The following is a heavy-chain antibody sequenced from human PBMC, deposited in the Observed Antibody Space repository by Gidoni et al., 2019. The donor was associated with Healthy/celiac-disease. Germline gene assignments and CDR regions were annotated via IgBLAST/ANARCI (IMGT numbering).Heavy chain of an antibody. CDR1: GGSMSSYY. Sequence: QVQLQESGPGLVKSSETLSLTCIVSGGSMSSYYWTWIRQPPGKGLAWIGYIYSNGKLDYNPSLKSRITISVDTSRSQFSLKFNSVTAADTAVYYCARGRTYSYYWGQGTLVTVSS. CDR3: ARGRTYSYY. CDR2: IYSNGKL. J-gene: IGHJ4*02. D-gene: IGHD2-21*01. V-gene: IGHV4-59*01.